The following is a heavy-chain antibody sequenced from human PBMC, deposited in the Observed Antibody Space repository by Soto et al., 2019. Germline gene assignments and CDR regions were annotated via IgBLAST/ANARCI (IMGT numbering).Heavy chain of an antibody. D-gene: IGHD3-22*01. CDR2: ISYSGRT. CDR1: GGSISSGDNY. J-gene: IGHJ5*02. V-gene: IGHV4-30-4*01. Sequence: ASETLSLTCTVSGGSISSGDNYWSWIRQPPGKGLEWIGYISYSGRTYYNPSLGTRPTMSLDTSMNQFSLKLTSVTAADTAVYYCARDRRYYYDSSGYSVGNWFDPWGQGTQVTVSS. CDR3: ARDRRYYYDSSGYSVGNWFDP.